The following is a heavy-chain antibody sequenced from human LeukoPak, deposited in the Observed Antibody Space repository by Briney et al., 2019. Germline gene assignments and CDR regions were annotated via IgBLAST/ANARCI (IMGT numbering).Heavy chain of an antibody. V-gene: IGHV3-66*02. Sequence: PGGSLRLSCAASGFTGSSNDMSWVRQAPGKGLEWVSVIYSGGNTYYSDSVKGRFTISRDNSKNTLYLQMNSLRPEDTAVYYCAAWVVVTTTGWFXPXXQGTXXTVS. CDR2: IYSGGNT. CDR3: AAWVVVTTTGWFXP. D-gene: IGHD2-2*01. CDR1: GFTGSSND. J-gene: IGHJ5*02.